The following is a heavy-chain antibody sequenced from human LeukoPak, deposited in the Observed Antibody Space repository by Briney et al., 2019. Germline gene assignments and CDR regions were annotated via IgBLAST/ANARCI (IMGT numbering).Heavy chain of an antibody. CDR2: FDPEDGET. Sequence: ASVKVSCKVSGYTLTELSMHRVRQAPGKGLEWMGGFDPEDGETIYAQKFQGRVTMTEDTSTDTAYMELSSLRSEDTAVYYCAKAKPDSGSYYFGYWGQGTLVTGSS. V-gene: IGHV1-24*01. CDR1: GYTLTELS. CDR3: AKAKPDSGSYYFGY. D-gene: IGHD1-26*01. J-gene: IGHJ4*02.